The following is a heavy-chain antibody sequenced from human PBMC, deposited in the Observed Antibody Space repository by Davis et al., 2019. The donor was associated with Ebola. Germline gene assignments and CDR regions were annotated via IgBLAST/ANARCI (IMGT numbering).Heavy chain of an antibody. V-gene: IGHV1-18*01. Sequence: ASVKVSCKASGYTFTSYGISWVRQAPGQGLEWMGWISAYNGNTNYAQKFQGRVTITADESTSTAYMELSSLRSEDTAVYYCAIPRVAVAGTSPLDYWGQGTLVTVSS. CDR1: GYTFTSYG. CDR3: AIPRVAVAGTSPLDY. CDR2: ISAYNGNT. D-gene: IGHD6-19*01. J-gene: IGHJ4*02.